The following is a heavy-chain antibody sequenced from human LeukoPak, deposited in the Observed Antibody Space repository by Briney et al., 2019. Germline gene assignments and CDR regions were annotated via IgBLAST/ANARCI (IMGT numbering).Heavy chain of an antibody. V-gene: IGHV3-7*01. Sequence: GGSLRLSCAASGFTFSSYGMHWVRQAPGKGLEWVANIKQDGSEKYYVDSVKGRFTISRDNAKNSLYLQMNSLRAEDTAVYYCARDFMADYYDSSGYSDWGQGTLVTVSS. D-gene: IGHD3-22*01. CDR1: GFTFSSYG. CDR2: IKQDGSEK. CDR3: ARDFMADYYDSSGYSD. J-gene: IGHJ4*02.